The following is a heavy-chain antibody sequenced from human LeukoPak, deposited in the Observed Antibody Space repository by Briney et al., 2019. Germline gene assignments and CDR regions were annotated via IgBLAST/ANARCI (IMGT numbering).Heavy chain of an antibody. V-gene: IGHV3-74*01. CDR2: INSDGSST. Sequence: PGGSLRLSCAASGFPFSGYWMHWVRQAPGKVLVWVSRINSDGSSTSYADSVKGRFTISRDNAKNTLYLQMNSLRAEDTAVYYCARWGLGKGNAFDIWGQGTMVTVSS. CDR3: ARWGLGKGNAFDI. J-gene: IGHJ3*02. D-gene: IGHD3-16*01. CDR1: GFPFSGYW.